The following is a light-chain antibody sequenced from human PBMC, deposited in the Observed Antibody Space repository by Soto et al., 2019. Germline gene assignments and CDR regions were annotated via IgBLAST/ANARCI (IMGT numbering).Light chain of an antibody. CDR1: SSNVGVYNY. Sequence: QSVLTQPASVSGSPGQSITISCTGTSSNVGVYNYVSWYQQHPGKAPKLMIYEINKRPSGVPDRFSGSKSGNTASLTVSGLQAEDEADYYCSSFAGSNNFPYVFGTGTKVTVL. V-gene: IGLV2-8*01. CDR2: EIN. J-gene: IGLJ1*01. CDR3: SSFAGSNNFPYV.